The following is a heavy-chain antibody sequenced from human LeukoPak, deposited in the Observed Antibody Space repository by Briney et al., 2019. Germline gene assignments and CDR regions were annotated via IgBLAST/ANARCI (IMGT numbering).Heavy chain of an antibody. CDR3: ARVTVPLGYDGMDV. D-gene: IGHD2-21*02. Sequence: GESLKISCKGSGYSFTSYWIAWVRQRPGQGLEWMGIIFAGDSETRYSPAFEGQVSMSVDESSSTAHLEWNSLKASDSAMYYCARVTVPLGYDGMDVWGRGTKVIVSS. CDR1: GYSFTSYW. CDR2: IFAGDSET. J-gene: IGHJ6*02. V-gene: IGHV5-51*01.